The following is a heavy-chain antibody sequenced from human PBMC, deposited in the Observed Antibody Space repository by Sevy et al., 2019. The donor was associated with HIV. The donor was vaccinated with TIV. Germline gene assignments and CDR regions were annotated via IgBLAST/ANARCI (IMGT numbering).Heavy chain of an antibody. CDR3: TRWKAAQSIFDY. Sequence: GGSLRLSCTASGFTFGDYCMSWVRQAPGKGLEWVAFLKSDVYGGTVDHAASVRGRFVILRDDSKTIAYLQMNDLKTEDTGVYYCTRWKAAQSIFDYWGQGALVTASS. CDR2: LKSDVYGGTV. J-gene: IGHJ4*02. D-gene: IGHD6-13*01. V-gene: IGHV3-49*04. CDR1: GFTFGDYC.